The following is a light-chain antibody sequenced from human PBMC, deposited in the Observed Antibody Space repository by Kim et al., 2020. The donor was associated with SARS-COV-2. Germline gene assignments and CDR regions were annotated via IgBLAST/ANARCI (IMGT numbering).Light chain of an antibody. J-gene: IGLJ1*01. CDR2: DVT. CDR3: CSYAGSYV. CDR1: INDVGANNY. V-gene: IGLV2-11*01. Sequence: SPGQSGTISCTGTINDVGANNYVSWYQQHPGKAPKPMIYDVTKRPSGVPDRFSGSKSGNTASLTISGLQAEDEADYYCCSYAGSYVFGTGTKVTVL.